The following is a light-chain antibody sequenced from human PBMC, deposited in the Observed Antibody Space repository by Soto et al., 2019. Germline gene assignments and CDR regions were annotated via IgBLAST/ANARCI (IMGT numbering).Light chain of an antibody. Sequence: DTPMTQSPSSLSASVGDRVTITCRASQGISGYLSWFQQKPGKAPKLLIYAASTLQSGVPPRFSGSGSGTDFTLTISSLQPEDFATYYCQQAHGTFGQGTRLEIK. CDR1: QGISGY. CDR2: AAS. V-gene: IGKV1-39*01. CDR3: QQAHGT. J-gene: IGKJ5*01.